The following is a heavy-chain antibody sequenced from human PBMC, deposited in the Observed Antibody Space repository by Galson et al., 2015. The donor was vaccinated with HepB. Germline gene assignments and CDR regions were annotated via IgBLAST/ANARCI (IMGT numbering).Heavy chain of an antibody. D-gene: IGHD6-13*01. CDR3: ARQSAAASFDY. V-gene: IGHV5-51*01. Sequence: QSGAEVKKPGESLKISCKGSGYSFNNYWIGWVRQMPGKALEWMGIIYPDDSDTRYSPSFQGQATISADKSISTAYLQWSSLKASDTAMYYCARQSAAASFDYWGQGTLVTVSS. J-gene: IGHJ4*02. CDR2: IYPDDSDT. CDR1: GYSFNNYW.